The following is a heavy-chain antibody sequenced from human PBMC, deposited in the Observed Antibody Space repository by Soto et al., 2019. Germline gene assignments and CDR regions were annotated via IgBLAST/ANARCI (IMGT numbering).Heavy chain of an antibody. D-gene: IGHD3-10*01. CDR1: GFTSSSFV. CDR3: AMERGVLDAFDI. J-gene: IGHJ3*02. Sequence: QVQLVESGGGVVQPGTSLRLSCAASGFTSSSFVIHWVRQAPGKGLEWLAVISSDGNNQYYADSVKGRFTISRDNSKKTLYLQVNSLRAEDTAVYICAMERGVLDAFDIWGQGTMVTVS. CDR2: ISSDGNNQ. V-gene: IGHV3-30*03.